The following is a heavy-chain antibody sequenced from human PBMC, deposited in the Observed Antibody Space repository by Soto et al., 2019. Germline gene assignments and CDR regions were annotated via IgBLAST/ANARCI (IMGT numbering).Heavy chain of an antibody. V-gene: IGHV4-34*04. CDR1: GGSFRDTY. D-gene: IGHD3-10*01. CDR3: ATSFWFGTQPEI. CDR2: ISPSGTT. J-gene: IGHJ4*02. Sequence: QVQLQQWGAGLLKPSETLSRSCAVSGGSFRDTYWTWFGQPPWKGLEWIGEISPSGTTKNTPSLKSRSPSSVDTSKTQISLKVTAVNAAAPSVYYCATSFWFGTQPEIWGQGTLVTVSS.